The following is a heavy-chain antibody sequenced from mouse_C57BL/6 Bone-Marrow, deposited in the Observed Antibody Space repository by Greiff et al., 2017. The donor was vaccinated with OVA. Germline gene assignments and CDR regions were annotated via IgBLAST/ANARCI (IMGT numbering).Heavy chain of an antibody. V-gene: IGHV5-12*01. Sequence: EVKLVESGGGLVQPGWSLKLSCAASGFTFSDYYMYWVRQTPEKRLEWVAYISNGGGSTYYPDTVKGRFTISRDNAKNTLYLQMSRLKSEDTAMYYCARGGYDYWGQGTTLTVSS. CDR1: GFTFSDYY. CDR2: ISNGGGST. J-gene: IGHJ2*01. D-gene: IGHD2-2*01. CDR3: ARGGYDY.